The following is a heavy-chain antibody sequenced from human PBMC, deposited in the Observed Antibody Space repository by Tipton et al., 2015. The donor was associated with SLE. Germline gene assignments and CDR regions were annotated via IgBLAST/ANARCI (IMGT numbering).Heavy chain of an antibody. J-gene: IGHJ4*02. CDR3: AREGSGESFDLEY. D-gene: IGHD3-10*01. V-gene: IGHV3-30*04. Sequence: SLRLSCTASTFSLSTFTMHWVRQAPGKGLEWVAVLSNDGTNKYYADSVKGRFTISRDHSKNTVFLQMSSLTVEDTAVYYCAREGSGESFDLEYWGQGILVTVSS. CDR2: LSNDGTNK. CDR1: TFSLSTFT.